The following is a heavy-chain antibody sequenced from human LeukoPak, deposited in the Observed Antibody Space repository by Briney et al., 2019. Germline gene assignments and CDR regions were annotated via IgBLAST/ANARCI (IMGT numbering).Heavy chain of an antibody. J-gene: IGHJ4*02. CDR2: IYYSGST. V-gene: IGHV4-31*03. D-gene: IGHD6-13*01. CDR1: GGSISSGGYY. Sequence: PSQTLSLTCTVSGGSISSGGYYWSWIRQHPGKGLEWIGYIYYSGSTYYNLSLKSRVTISVDTSKNQFSLKLSSVTAADTAVYYCARRYSRSWDFDYWGQGTLVTVSS. CDR3: ARRYSRSWDFDY.